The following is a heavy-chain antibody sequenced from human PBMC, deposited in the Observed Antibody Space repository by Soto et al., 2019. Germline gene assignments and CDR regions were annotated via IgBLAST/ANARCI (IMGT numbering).Heavy chain of an antibody. CDR3: ARGAAAGMYYFDY. D-gene: IGHD6-13*01. Sequence: SVKVSCKASGGTFSSYAISWLRQAPGQGLEWMGGIIPIFGTANYAQKFQGRVTITADESTSTAYMELSSLRSEDTAVYYCARGAAAGMYYFDYWGQGTLVTVSS. CDR2: IIPIFGTA. J-gene: IGHJ4*02. V-gene: IGHV1-69*13. CDR1: GGTFSSYA.